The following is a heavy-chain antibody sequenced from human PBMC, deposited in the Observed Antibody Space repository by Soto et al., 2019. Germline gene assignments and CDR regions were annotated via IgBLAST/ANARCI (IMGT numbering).Heavy chain of an antibody. D-gene: IGHD3-3*01. V-gene: IGHV1-18*01. J-gene: IGHJ6*04. CDR1: GYTFTSYC. Sequence: DSVQVSCTSSGYTFTSYCISWVRQAPGQGLEWMGRISAYNGNTNYAQKLQGRVTMTTDTSTSTAYMELRSLRSDDTAVYYCARHYYDFWMGDYTKYQHYRMAGRAKG. CDR3: ARHYYDFWMGDYTKYQHYRMAG. CDR2: ISAYNGNT.